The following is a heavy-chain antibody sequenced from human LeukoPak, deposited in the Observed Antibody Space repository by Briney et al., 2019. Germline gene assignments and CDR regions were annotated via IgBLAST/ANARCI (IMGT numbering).Heavy chain of an antibody. CDR2: IYPGDSDT. CDR3: AIDYYGSGSYLDY. Sequence: GESLKISCKGSGYSFTSYWIGWVRQMPGKGLEWVGIIYPGDSDTRYSPSFQGQVTISADKSISTAYLQWSSLKASDTAMYYCAIDYYGSGSYLDYWGQGTLVTVSS. V-gene: IGHV5-51*01. J-gene: IGHJ4*02. D-gene: IGHD3-10*01. CDR1: GYSFTSYW.